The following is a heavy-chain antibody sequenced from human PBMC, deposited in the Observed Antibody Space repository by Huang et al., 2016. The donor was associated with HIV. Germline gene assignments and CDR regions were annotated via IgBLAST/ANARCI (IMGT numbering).Heavy chain of an antibody. D-gene: IGHD3-22*01. Sequence: QLRLQESGSGLVKPSQTLSLTCAVSGASISSGGYSWSWLRQPPGKGLEWIGYISHSGSTYYNPSLKSRVTTSVDKSKNQFSLKLNSLTAADTAVYYCARGDYDTRGYYGWFDPWGQGTLVTVSS. CDR3: ARGDYDTRGYYGWFDP. J-gene: IGHJ5*02. CDR1: GASISSGGYS. V-gene: IGHV4-30-2*01. CDR2: ISHSGST.